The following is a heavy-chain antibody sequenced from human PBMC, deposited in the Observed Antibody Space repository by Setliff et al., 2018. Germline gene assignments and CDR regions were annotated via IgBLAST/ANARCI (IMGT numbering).Heavy chain of an antibody. V-gene: IGHV3-11*06. CDR3: ARDGQSPLVEYYFDY. Sequence: GGSLRLSCAASGFTFSDYYMSWIRQAPGKGLEWVSYISSSSSYIYYADSVKGRFTIPRDNAKNSLYLQMNSLRAEDTAVYYCARDGQSPLVEYYFDYWGQGTQVTVSS. J-gene: IGHJ4*02. CDR1: GFTFSDYY. CDR2: ISSSSSYI.